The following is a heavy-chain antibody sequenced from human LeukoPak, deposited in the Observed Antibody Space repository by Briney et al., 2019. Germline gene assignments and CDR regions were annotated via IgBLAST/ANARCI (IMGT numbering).Heavy chain of an antibody. CDR1: GFTFSSYA. J-gene: IGHJ5*02. D-gene: IGHD2-2*01. Sequence: GGSLRLSCAASGFTFSSYAMHWVRQAPGNGLEWVAVISYDGSNKYYADSVKGRFTISRDNSKNTLYLQTNSLRAEDTAVYYCARDRWRYCSSTSCSNWFDPWGQGTLVTVSS. CDR3: ARDRWRYCSSTSCSNWFDP. CDR2: ISYDGSNK. V-gene: IGHV3-30-3*01.